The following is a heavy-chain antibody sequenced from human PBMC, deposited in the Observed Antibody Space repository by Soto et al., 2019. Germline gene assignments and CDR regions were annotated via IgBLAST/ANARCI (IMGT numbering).Heavy chain of an antibody. CDR3: ARGRGGVQH. CDR2: LNDSGGT. CDR1: GGSFSGYY. Sequence: QVQLQQWGAGLLKPSETLSLTCAVYGGSFSGYYWSWIRQPPGKGLEWIGELNDSGGTNYNASLKSRVSISVDTSKNQFALKLSSVTAADTAVYYCARGRGGVQHWGQGTLVTVSS. J-gene: IGHJ1*01. V-gene: IGHV4-34*01. D-gene: IGHD3-10*01.